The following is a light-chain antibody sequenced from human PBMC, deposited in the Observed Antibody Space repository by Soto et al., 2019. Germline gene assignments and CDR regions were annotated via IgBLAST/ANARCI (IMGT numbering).Light chain of an antibody. CDR3: QQRSNWPPKT. CDR2: DAY. Sequence: EIVLTQSPATLSLSPGERATLSCRASQSVSNYLAWYQQKPGQAPRLLIYDAYNRATGIPARFSGSGSGTVFTLTISSLEPEDFAVYYCQQRSNWPPKTSGQGTRLEIK. J-gene: IGKJ5*01. CDR1: QSVSNY. V-gene: IGKV3-11*01.